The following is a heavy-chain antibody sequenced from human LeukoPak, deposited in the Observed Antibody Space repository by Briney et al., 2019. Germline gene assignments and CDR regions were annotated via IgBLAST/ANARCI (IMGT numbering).Heavy chain of an antibody. V-gene: IGHV4-39*01. CDR3: ASLEAFYYYDSSGYYF. J-gene: IGHJ4*02. CDR1: GGSISSYY. D-gene: IGHD3-22*01. Sequence: PSETLSLTCTVSGGSISSYYWSGIRKPPGKGLEWIGSIYYSGSTYYNPSLKSRVTISVDTSKNQFSLKLSSVTAADTAVYYCASLEAFYYYDSSGYYFWGQGTLVTVSS. CDR2: IYYSGST.